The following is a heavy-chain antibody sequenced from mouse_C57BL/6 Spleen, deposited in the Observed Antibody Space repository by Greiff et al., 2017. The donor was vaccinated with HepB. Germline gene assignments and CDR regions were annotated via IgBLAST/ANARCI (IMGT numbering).Heavy chain of an antibody. CDR2: ISGGGGNT. CDR1: GFTFSSYT. D-gene: IGHD1-1*01. Sequence: EVKLVESGGGLVKPGGSLKLSCAASGFTFSSYTMSWVRQTPEKRLEWVATISGGGGNTYYPDSVKGRFTISRDNAKNTLYLQMSSLRSEDTALYYWASFVTTVVAKWYFDVGGTGTTVTVSS. V-gene: IGHV5-9*01. CDR3: ASFVTTVVAKWYFDV. J-gene: IGHJ1*03.